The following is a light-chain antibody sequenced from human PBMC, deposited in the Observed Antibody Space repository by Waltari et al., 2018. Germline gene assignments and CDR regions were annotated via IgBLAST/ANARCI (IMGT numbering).Light chain of an antibody. V-gene: IGKV1-5*03. CDR1: HSISSW. J-gene: IGKJ4*01. CDR2: KAS. Sequence: DIQMTQSPSTLSASVGDRFTSTCRASHSISSWLAWYQQKPGKAPKLLIYKASSLESGVPSRFSGSGSGTEFTLTISSLQPDDFATYYCQQYNSYPLTFGGGTKVEIK. CDR3: QQYNSYPLT.